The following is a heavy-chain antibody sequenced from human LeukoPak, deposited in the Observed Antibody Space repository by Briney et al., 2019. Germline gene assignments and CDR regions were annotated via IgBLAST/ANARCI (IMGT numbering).Heavy chain of an antibody. J-gene: IGHJ6*02. D-gene: IGHD6-19*01. CDR3: ARDRVVAGGYYYYGMDV. Sequence: PGGSLRLSCAASGFTFSSYSMNWVRQAPGKGLEWVSYISSSSSTIYYADSVKGRFTISRDNAKNSLYLQMNSLRAEDTAVYYCARDRVVAGGYYYYGMDVWGQGTTVTVSS. V-gene: IGHV3-48*04. CDR2: ISSSSSTI. CDR1: GFTFSSYS.